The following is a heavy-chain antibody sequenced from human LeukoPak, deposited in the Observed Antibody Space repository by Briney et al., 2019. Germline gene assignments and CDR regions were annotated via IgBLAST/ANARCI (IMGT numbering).Heavy chain of an antibody. CDR2: FDPEDGET. CDR3: ATAGARLQYYRNWFDP. D-gene: IGHD2-2*02. V-gene: IGHV1-24*01. CDR1: GYTLTELS. Sequence: ASVKVSCKVSGYTLTELSMHWVRRAPGKGLEWMGGFDPEDGETIYAQRFQGRVTMTEDTSTDTAYMELSSLRSEDTAVYYCATAGARLQYYRNWFDPWGQGALVTVSS. J-gene: IGHJ5*02.